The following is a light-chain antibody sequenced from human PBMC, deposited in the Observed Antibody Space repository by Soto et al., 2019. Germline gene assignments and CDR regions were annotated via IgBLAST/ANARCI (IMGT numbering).Light chain of an antibody. V-gene: IGLV2-14*01. Sequence: QSVLTQPASVSGSPGQSITISCTGTSSDVGGYNYISWYQHHPDKAPKLMIYEVSNRPSGVSNRFSGSKFGNTASLTISGLQAEDEAHYYCSSYTSTNNLGVFGGGTKLTVL. J-gene: IGLJ2*01. CDR1: SSDVGGYNY. CDR3: SSYTSTNNLGV. CDR2: EVS.